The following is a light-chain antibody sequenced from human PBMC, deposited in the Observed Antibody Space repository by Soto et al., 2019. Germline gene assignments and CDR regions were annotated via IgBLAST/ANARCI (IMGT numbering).Light chain of an antibody. Sequence: EIVLTQSPGTLSVSPGEIATLSCRASQSVSSELACYKQKPDQAPRLLFYGASTGATGIAARFSGSGSETEFTLSISSLQSGDFAVYYCQQYKNWPGPFGQGPKGAI. CDR1: QSVSSE. J-gene: IGKJ1*01. CDR3: QQYKNWPGP. CDR2: GAS. V-gene: IGKV3-15*01.